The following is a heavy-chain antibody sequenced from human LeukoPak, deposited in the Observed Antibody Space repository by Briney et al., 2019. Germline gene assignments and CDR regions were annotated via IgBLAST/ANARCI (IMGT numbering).Heavy chain of an antibody. J-gene: IGHJ3*02. CDR2: IRYDGSNK. D-gene: IGHD5-12*01. V-gene: IGHV3-30*02. CDR3: ASGYGDAFDI. Sequence: PGGSLRLSCAASGFTFSSYGMHWVRQAPGKGLEWVAFIRYDGSNKYYADSVKGRFTISRDNSKNTLYLQMNSLRAEDTAVYYCASGYGDAFDIWGQGTMVTVSS. CDR1: GFTFSSYG.